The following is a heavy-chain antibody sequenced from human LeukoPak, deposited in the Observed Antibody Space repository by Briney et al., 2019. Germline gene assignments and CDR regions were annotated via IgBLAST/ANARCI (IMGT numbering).Heavy chain of an antibody. V-gene: IGHV4-61*01. CDR1: GGSVSSARYY. CDR2: IYYSGST. CDR3: ARFQRYDTSGYHYYSFDY. J-gene: IGHJ4*02. Sequence: PSETLSLTCTLSGGSVSSARYYWSWIRQPPGRGLEWIGYIYYSGSTNYNPSLNSRVTMSVDTSKNQFSLKLTSVTAADTAVYYCARFQRYDTSGYHYYSFDYWGQGTLVTVSS. D-gene: IGHD3-22*01.